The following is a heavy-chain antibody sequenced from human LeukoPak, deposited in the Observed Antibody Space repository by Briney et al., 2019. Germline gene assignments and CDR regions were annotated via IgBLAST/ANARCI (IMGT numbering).Heavy chain of an antibody. CDR3: ARGPYGDYVVPGAFDI. D-gene: IGHD4-17*01. V-gene: IGHV4-59*01. CDR1: GGSISSYY. CDR2: IYYSGST. J-gene: IGHJ3*02. Sequence: SETLSLTCTVSGGSISSYYWSWIRQPPGKGLEWIGYIYYSGSTNYNPSLKSRVTISVDTSKNQFSLKLSSVTAADTAVYYCARGPYGDYVVPGAFDIWGQGIMVTVSS.